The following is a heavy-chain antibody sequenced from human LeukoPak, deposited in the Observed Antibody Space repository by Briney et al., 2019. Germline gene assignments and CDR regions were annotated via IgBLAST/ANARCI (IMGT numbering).Heavy chain of an antibody. V-gene: IGHV3-21*01. Sequence: KPGGSLRLSCAASGFTFNTYSMIWVRQAPGKGLEWVSYITSTSSYMYYADSVKGRLTISRDNAKNSLYLQMNSLRAEDTAVYYCARDESTGHVSLWGQGTLVIVSS. CDR2: ITSTSSYM. CDR3: ARDESTGHVSL. CDR1: GFTFNTYS. J-gene: IGHJ4*02. D-gene: IGHD2-8*02.